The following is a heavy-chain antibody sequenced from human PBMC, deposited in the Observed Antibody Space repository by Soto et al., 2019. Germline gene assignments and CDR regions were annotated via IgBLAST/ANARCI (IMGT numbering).Heavy chain of an antibody. J-gene: IGHJ4*02. CDR1: GFTFDDYA. D-gene: IGHD2-8*02. V-gene: IGHV3-9*01. CDR2: ISWNSVAI. CDR3: AKATRLTDTGSD. Sequence: EVQLVESGGGLVQPGRSLRLSCAASGFTFDDYALHWVRQVPGKGLEWVSGISWNSVAIHYADSVKGRFTISRDNAKTSLYLQMNNLRGEDTALYYCAKATRLTDTGSDWGQGTLVTVSS.